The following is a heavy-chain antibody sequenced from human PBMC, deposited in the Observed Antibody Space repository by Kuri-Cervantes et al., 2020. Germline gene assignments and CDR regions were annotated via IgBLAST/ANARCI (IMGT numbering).Heavy chain of an antibody. Sequence: ASVKVSCKASGYTFTGYYMHWVRQAPGQGLEWMGWINPNSGGTNYAQKFQGWVTMTRDTSISTAYMELSSLRSEDTAVYYCARGGSSGDHFDYWGQGTLVTVSS. V-gene: IGHV1-2*04. CDR1: GYTFTGYY. J-gene: IGHJ4*02. CDR2: INPNSGGT. D-gene: IGHD6-19*01. CDR3: ARGGSSGDHFDY.